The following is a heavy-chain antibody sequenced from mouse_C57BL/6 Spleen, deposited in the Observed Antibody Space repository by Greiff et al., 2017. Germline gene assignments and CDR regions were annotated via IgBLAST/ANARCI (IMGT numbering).Heavy chain of an antibody. J-gene: IGHJ2*01. CDR3: ARQLRGLLYYFDY. V-gene: IGHV1-69*01. Sequence: QVQLQQPGAELVMPGASVKLSCKASGYTFTSYWMHWVKQRPGQGLEWIGEIDPSDCYTNYNQKFKGKSTLTVDKSSSTAYMQLSSLTAEDSAVYYCARQLRGLLYYFDYWGQGTTLTVSS. CDR1: GYTFTSYW. CDR2: IDPSDCYT. D-gene: IGHD3-2*02.